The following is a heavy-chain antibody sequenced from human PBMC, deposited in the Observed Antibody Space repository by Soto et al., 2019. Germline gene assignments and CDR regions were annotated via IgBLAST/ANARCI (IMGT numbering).Heavy chain of an antibody. CDR3: AKGGRAEYYDTSGYLDS. D-gene: IGHD3-22*01. J-gene: IGHJ4*02. Sequence: EVQLLESGGALVQPGGSLRLSCAASGFTFSSYAMSWVRQAPGKGLECVSTISGTGTITHYADSVNGRFTISRDNSMNMVYLQVNSLRAEETAVYYCAKGGRAEYYDTSGYLDSWGQGTVVNVAS. V-gene: IGHV3-23*01. CDR1: GFTFSSYA. CDR2: ISGTGTIT.